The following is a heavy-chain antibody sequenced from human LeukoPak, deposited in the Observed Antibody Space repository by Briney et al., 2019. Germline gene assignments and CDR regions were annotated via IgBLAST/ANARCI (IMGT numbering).Heavy chain of an antibody. CDR2: ISYDGSNK. CDR3: ASLAATDAFDI. Sequence: SCKASGYTFTSYAMHWVRQAPGQGLEWVAVISYDGSNKYYADSVKGRFTISRDNSKNTLYLQMNSLRAEDTAVYYCASLAATDAFDIWGQGTMVTVSS. J-gene: IGHJ3*02. D-gene: IGHD6-19*01. CDR1: GYTFTSYA. V-gene: IGHV3-30-3*01.